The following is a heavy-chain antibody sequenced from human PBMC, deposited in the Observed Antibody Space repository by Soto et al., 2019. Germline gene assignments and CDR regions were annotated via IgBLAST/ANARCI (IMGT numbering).Heavy chain of an antibody. CDR3: ARRGYGLYFDY. CDR1: EFTFSSYA. J-gene: IGHJ4*02. D-gene: IGHD3-10*01. V-gene: IGHV3-64*01. CDR2: ISGNGDSA. Sequence: EVQLVESGGGLVQPGGSLRLPWAASEFTFSSYALHWFRQAPGKGLEYVSAISGNGDSAYYANSVKGRFTISRDNSKNTLYLQMGSLRAEDMAVYYCARRGYGLYFDYWGQGTLVTVSS.